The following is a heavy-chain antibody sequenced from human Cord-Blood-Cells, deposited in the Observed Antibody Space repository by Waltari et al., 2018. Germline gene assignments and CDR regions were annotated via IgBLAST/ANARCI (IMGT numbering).Heavy chain of an antibody. J-gene: IGHJ4*02. CDR3: ARASIAARRGVDY. D-gene: IGHD6-6*01. CDR2: IYYSGST. Sequence: QVQLQESGPGLVKPSQTLSLTCTVSGGSISSGGYHWSWIRQPPGKGLEWIGYIYYSGSTYYNPSLKSRVTISVDTSKNQFSLKLSSVTAADTAVYYCARASIAARRGVDYWGQGTLVTVSS. V-gene: IGHV4-31*03. CDR1: GGSISSGGYH.